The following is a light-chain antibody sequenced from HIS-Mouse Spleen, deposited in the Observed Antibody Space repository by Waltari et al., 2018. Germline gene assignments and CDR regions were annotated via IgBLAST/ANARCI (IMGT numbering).Light chain of an antibody. V-gene: IGLV2-14*03. Sequence: QSALTQPASVSGSPGQSITISCTGTSSDVGGYNYVSWYQQHPGKAPKLMIYDGSNRPSWVSNRFSGSKYGNTASLTISGLQAEDEADYYCSSYTSSSTWVFGGGTKLTVL. CDR3: SSYTSSSTWV. J-gene: IGLJ3*02. CDR1: SSDVGGYNY. CDR2: DGS.